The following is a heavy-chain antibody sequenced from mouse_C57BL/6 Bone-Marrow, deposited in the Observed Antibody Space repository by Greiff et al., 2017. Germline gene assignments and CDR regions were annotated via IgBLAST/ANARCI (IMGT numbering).Heavy chain of an antibody. CDR1: GFTFSDYG. V-gene: IGHV5-17*01. CDR3: ARRELGEGFDY. D-gene: IGHD4-1*01. CDR2: ISSGSSTI. Sequence: EVKLMESGGGLVKPGGSLKLSCAASGFTFSDYGMHWVRQAPEKGLEWVAYISSGSSTIYYADTVKGRFTISRDNAKNTLFLQMTSLRSEDTAMYYCARRELGEGFDYWGQGTTLTVSS. J-gene: IGHJ2*01.